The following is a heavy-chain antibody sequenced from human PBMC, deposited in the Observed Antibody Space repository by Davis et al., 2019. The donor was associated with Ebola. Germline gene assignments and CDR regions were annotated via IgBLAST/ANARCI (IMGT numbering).Heavy chain of an antibody. Sequence: ASVKVSCKASGYTFTSYYMHWVRQAPGQGLEWMGIINPSGGSTSYAQKFQGRVTMTRDTSTSTVYMELSSLRSEDTAVYYCARDPSQIAAALNWFDPWGQGTLVTVSS. CDR1: GYTFTSYY. CDR3: ARDPSQIAAALNWFDP. J-gene: IGHJ5*02. D-gene: IGHD6-13*01. V-gene: IGHV1-46*01. CDR2: INPSGGST.